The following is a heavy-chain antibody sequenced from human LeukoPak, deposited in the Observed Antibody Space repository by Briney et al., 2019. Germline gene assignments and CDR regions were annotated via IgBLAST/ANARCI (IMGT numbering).Heavy chain of an antibody. CDR2: IYYSGST. J-gene: IGHJ5*02. D-gene: IGHD3-22*01. CDR1: GGSISSYY. Sequence: SATLSLTCAVAGGSISSYYWSWIRQPPGKGLEWIGYIYYSGSTNYNPSLKSRVTISVDTSKNQFSLKLSSVTAADTAVYYCARVHVGYYFESGGINCLDPWGQGTLVTVSS. CDR3: ARVHVGYYFESGGINCLDP. V-gene: IGHV4-59*01.